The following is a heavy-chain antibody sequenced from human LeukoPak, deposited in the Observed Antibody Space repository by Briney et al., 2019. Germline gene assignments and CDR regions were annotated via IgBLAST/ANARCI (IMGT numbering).Heavy chain of an antibody. CDR2: ISASGVST. CDR3: AKSSIMFAAGRLGSIDF. J-gene: IGHJ4*02. D-gene: IGHD6-25*01. V-gene: IGHV3-23*01. Sequence: PGESLRLSCETSGFTFSGYAMTWVRQAPGKGLEWVSVISASGVSTYYGDSVKGRFTISRDNSKNTLYLQMSSLRAEDTAVYYCAKSSIMFAAGRLGSIDFWGQGTLVTVSS. CDR1: GFTFSGYA.